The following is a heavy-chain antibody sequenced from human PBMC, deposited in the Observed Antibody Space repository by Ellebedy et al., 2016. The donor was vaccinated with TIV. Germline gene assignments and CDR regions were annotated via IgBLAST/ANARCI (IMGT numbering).Heavy chain of an antibody. V-gene: IGHV4-59*08. D-gene: IGHD3-9*01. J-gene: IGHJ4*02. CDR3: ARQGKARFFDWTFDY. CDR1: GGSISSFY. Sequence: MPSETLSLTCTVSGGSISSFYWSWIRQPPGKGLEWIGYIYYSGSTKYKPSLKSRVTISVDTSKNQFSLNLSSVTAAYTAVYYCARQGKARFFDWTFDYWGQGTLVTVSS. CDR2: IYYSGST.